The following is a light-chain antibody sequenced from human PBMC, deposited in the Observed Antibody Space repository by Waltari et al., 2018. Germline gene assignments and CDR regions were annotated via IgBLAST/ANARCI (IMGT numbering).Light chain of an antibody. CDR1: SSAVGSYDS. V-gene: IGLV2-11*01. CDR3: CSYSSSATWV. Sequence: QSALIPPPSVSGSPRQSVTISCTGTSSAVGSYDSVSWYQQHPSTVPKPMIYSVNTQPSGVPDRFSGSKSGNTASMTISGLQTEDEPAFYCCSYSSSATWVFGRGTKLTVL. CDR2: SVN. J-gene: IGLJ3*02.